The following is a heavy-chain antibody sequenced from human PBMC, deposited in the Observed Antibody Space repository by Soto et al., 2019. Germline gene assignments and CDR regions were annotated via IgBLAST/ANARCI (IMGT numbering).Heavy chain of an antibody. J-gene: IGHJ4*02. V-gene: IGHV3-33*01. D-gene: IGHD1-1*01. CDR1: GFSFSAHG. CDR2: INDGSEE. CDR3: ARDDLFVDNGLDH. Sequence: QVQLVESGGGVVRPGTSLRLSCAATGFSFSAHGMHWVRQAPGKGLEWLAVINDGSEEGYADSVRGRFTISRDNARNILYLQMDNLSAEDSALYCARDDLFVDNGLDHWGQGTLVTVSS.